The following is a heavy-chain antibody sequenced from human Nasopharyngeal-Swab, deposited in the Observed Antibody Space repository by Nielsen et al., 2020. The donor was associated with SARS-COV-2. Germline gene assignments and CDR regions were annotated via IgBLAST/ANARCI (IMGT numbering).Heavy chain of an antibody. D-gene: IGHD4-17*01. CDR3: ARALDYGDYITPPGENWFDP. CDR1: GGSISSGDYY. J-gene: IGHJ5*02. V-gene: IGHV4-30-4*01. Sequence: SETLSLTCTVSGGSISSGDYYWSWIRQPPGKGLEWIGYIYYSGRTYYNPSLQCRVTISVDTSKKQFSLKLSSVTAADTAVYYCARALDYGDYITPPGENWFDPWGQGTLVTVSS. CDR2: IYYSGRT.